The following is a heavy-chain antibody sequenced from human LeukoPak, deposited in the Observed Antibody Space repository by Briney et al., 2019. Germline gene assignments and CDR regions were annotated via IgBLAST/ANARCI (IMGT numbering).Heavy chain of an antibody. CDR2: INQDGSEK. CDR3: ARDRALYDSRRGYYYTEDDY. CDR1: GFTFSTYW. D-gene: IGHD3-22*01. Sequence: GGSLRLSCAASGFTFSTYWMSWVRQAPGKGLEWVANINQDGSEKYYVDSVKGRFTISRDNAKSSVYLQVNSLRADDTAVYYCARDRALYDSRRGYYYTEDDYWGQGTLVTVSS. J-gene: IGHJ4*02. V-gene: IGHV3-7*01.